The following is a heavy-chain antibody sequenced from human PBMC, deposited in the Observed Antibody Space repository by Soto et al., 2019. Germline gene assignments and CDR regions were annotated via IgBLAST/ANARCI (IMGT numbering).Heavy chain of an antibody. CDR1: GFTLSSYS. D-gene: IGHD5-12*01. CDR3: ARDGGYSGYDIDY. CDR2: ISRTSSAI. V-gene: IGHV3-48*02. Sequence: GGSLRLSCAASGFTLSSYSMNWVRQAPGKGLDWVSYISRTSSAIYYADSVKGRFTISRDNANNLLFLQMNSLRDEDTAVYYCARDGGYSGYDIDYWGQGTLVTVSS. J-gene: IGHJ4*02.